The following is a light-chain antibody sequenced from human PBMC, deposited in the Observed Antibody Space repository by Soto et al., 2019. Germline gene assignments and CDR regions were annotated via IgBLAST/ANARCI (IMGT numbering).Light chain of an antibody. CDR2: KAS. J-gene: IGKJ1*01. CDR3: QQLKSYPQT. CDR1: QTISTW. Sequence: DIQMTQSPSTLSASVGDIVTINFRTNQTISTWLAWYQQKPGKAPKLLIYKASTLESGVPSRFSGSGPGTEFTLTISSLQPEDFATYYCQQLKSYPQTFGQGTKVDIK. V-gene: IGKV1-5*03.